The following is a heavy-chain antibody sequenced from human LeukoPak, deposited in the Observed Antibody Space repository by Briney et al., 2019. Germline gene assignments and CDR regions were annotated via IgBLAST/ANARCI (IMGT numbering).Heavy chain of an antibody. Sequence: SETLSLTCTVSSGSISSSSYYWGWIRQPPGKGLEWIGIIYYSGSTYYNPSLKSRVTISVDTSKNQFSLKLSSVTAADTAVYYCARGGGYSDDAFDIWGQGTMVTVSS. D-gene: IGHD2-21*01. CDR3: ARGGGYSDDAFDI. J-gene: IGHJ3*02. CDR2: IYYSGST. CDR1: SGSISSSSYY. V-gene: IGHV4-39*07.